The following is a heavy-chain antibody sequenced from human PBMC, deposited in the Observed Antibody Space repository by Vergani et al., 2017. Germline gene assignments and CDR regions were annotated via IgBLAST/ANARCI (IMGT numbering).Heavy chain of an antibody. CDR1: GFTFDDYA. CDR3: AKVEYGGNTRGYFDY. J-gene: IGHJ4*02. Sequence: EVQLLESGGGLVQPGRSLRLSCAASGFTFDDYAMHWVRQAPGKGLEWVSGISWNSGSIGYADSVKGRFTISRDNAKNSLYLQMNSLRAEDTALYYCAKVEYGGNTRGYFDYWGQGTLVTVSS. V-gene: IGHV3-9*01. CDR2: ISWNSGSI. D-gene: IGHD4-23*01.